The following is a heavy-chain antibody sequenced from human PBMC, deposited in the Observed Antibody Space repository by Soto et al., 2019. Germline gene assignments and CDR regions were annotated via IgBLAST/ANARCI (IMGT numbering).Heavy chain of an antibody. CDR1: GYTFTSYG. J-gene: IGHJ4*02. CDR3: ARDPVAGTYFDY. D-gene: IGHD6-19*01. V-gene: IGHV1-18*01. CDR2: INAYNGNT. Sequence: QVQLVQSGAEVKKPGASVKVSCKASGYTFTSYGISWVRQAPGQGLEWMGWINAYNGNTDYAQKLQGRVTMTTDTSTSTAYMELRSVRSDDTAVFYRARDPVAGTYFDYWGQGTLVTVSS.